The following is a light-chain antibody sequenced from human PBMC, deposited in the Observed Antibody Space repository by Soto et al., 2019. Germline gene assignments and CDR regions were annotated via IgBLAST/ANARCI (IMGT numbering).Light chain of an antibody. CDR1: SSDVGPYNY. V-gene: IGLV2-14*01. Sequence: QSVLTQPASVSGSPGQSITISCTGTSSDVGPYNYVSWYQQHPGKAPKVMIYEVSNRPSGVSYRFSGSKSGNTASLTISGLQAEDEADYYCISYTTSSTVVFGGWTKLTVL. CDR2: EVS. CDR3: ISYTTSSTVV. J-gene: IGLJ2*01.